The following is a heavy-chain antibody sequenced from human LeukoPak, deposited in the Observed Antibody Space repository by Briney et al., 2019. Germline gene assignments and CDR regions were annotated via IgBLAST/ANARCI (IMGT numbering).Heavy chain of an antibody. CDR2: INPNTGDT. J-gene: IGHJ4*02. V-gene: IGHV1-2*02. CDR1: GYTFTGYY. D-gene: IGHD4/OR15-4a*01. CDR3: ARDERFRNGDNHYPDLGY. Sequence: ASVKVSCKASGYTFTGYYLFWVRQAPGQGLEWMGWINPNTGDTRYGQKFQGRVTLTRDTSIRTTYMELSSLRSDDTAVYYCARDERFRNGDNHYPDLGYWGQGTLVTVSS.